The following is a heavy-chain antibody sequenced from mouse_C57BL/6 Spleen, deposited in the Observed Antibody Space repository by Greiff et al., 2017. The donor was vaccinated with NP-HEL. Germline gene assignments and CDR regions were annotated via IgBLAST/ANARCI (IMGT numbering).Heavy chain of an antibody. Sequence: VQLQQSGAELVKPGASVKMSCKASGYTFTSYWITWVKQRPGQGLEWIGDIYPGSGSTNYNEKFKSKATLTVDTSTSTAYMQLSSLTSEDSAVYYCTAWGGSPFAYWGQGTLVTVSA. CDR1: GYTFTSYW. V-gene: IGHV1-55*01. J-gene: IGHJ3*01. CDR2: IYPGSGST. D-gene: IGHD4-1*01. CDR3: TAWGGSPFAY.